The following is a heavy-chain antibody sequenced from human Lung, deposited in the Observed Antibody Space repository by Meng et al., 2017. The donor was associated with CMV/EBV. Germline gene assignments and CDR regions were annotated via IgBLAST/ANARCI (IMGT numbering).Heavy chain of an antibody. CDR3: AKDLNTYRPSVDY. Sequence: SWAAAGFTFDDYAMHWVRQAPGKGLGWVSGISWNSGSIGYADSVKCRFTISRDNAKNSLYLQMNSLSVEDTAFYYCAKDLNTYRPSVDYWGQGTLVTVSS. V-gene: IGHV3-9*01. D-gene: IGHD5-12*01. CDR2: ISWNSGSI. J-gene: IGHJ4*02. CDR1: GFTFDDYA.